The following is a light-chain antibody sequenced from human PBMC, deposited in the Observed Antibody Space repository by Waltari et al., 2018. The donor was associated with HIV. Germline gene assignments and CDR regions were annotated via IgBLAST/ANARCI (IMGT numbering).Light chain of an antibody. J-gene: IGLJ3*02. CDR3: AAWDDRLDGQGV. Sequence: QSVLTQPPSASGTPGQRVTISCSGTRSNIGTNTVNWYQIIPGTATKPLICNVNQRPSGVPDRFSGSRSGTSASLAISVLQSEDAAEYYCAAWDDRLDGQGVFGGGTTLTVL. CDR2: NVN. CDR1: RSNIGTNT. V-gene: IGLV1-44*01.